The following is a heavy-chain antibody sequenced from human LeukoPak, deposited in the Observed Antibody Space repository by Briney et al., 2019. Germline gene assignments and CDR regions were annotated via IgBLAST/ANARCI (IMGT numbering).Heavy chain of an antibody. Sequence: GGSLRLSCAASGFTFRSFEMNWVRQAPGKGLEWVSYISSSGSNIYYADSVKGRFTISRDYAKNSLYLQMNSLRAEDTALYYCAKDIGARDDAFDIWGQGTMVTVSS. CDR1: GFTFRSFE. D-gene: IGHD6-6*01. J-gene: IGHJ3*02. CDR2: ISSSGSNI. CDR3: AKDIGARDDAFDI. V-gene: IGHV3-48*03.